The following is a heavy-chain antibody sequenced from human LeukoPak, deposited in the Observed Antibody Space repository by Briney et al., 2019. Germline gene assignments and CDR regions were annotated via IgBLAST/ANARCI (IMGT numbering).Heavy chain of an antibody. V-gene: IGHV3-48*02. D-gene: IGHD2-15*01. CDR2: ISSSSGTI. CDR3: ARASLYCSGGTCYEVWFDP. Sequence: ARSRRLSCAASGFTFSSYGMNWVRHVQGEWMEWVSYISSSSGTIYYASSVGGRFTISRDNAKNSLYLQMNSLRDEDTAVYYCARASLYCSGGTCYEVWFDPWGQGTLVTVSS. J-gene: IGHJ5*02. CDR1: GFTFSSYG.